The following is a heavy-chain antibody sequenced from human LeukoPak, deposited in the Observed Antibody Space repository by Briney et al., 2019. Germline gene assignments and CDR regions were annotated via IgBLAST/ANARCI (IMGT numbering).Heavy chain of an antibody. CDR2: IKSKTDGGTT. CDR1: GFTFSNAW. J-gene: IGHJ4*02. CDR3: TTEGGADIVVVPAALPFDY. V-gene: IGHV3-15*01. Sequence: PGGSLRLSCAASGFTFSNAWMSWVRQAPGKGLEWVGRIKSKTDGGTTDYAAPVKGRFTISRDDSKNTLYLQMNSLKTEDTAVYYCTTEGGADIVVVPAALPFDYWGQGTLVTVSP. D-gene: IGHD2-2*02.